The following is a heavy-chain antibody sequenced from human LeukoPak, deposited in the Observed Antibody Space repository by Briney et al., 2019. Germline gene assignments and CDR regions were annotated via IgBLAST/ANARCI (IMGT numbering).Heavy chain of an antibody. CDR1: GFTVSSNH. J-gene: IGHJ6*04. Sequence: AGGSLRLSCAASGFTVSSNHMSWVRQAPGKGLEWVSVIYSGGSTDYADSVKGRFTISRDNSKNTLYLQMNSLRAEDTAVYYCARDRAYDPRTRRGYGMDVWGKGTTVTVSS. CDR2: IYSGGST. CDR3: ARDRAYDPRTRRGYGMDV. V-gene: IGHV3-53*05. D-gene: IGHD3-3*01.